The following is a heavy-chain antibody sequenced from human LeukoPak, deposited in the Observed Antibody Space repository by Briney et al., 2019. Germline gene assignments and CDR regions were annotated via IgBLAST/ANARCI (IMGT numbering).Heavy chain of an antibody. CDR1: GGAISSYY. J-gene: IGHJ4*02. V-gene: IGHV4-59*01. CDR3: ARGHGDYYFDY. D-gene: IGHD4-17*01. Sequence: SETLSLTCTVSGGAISSYYWSWIRQPPGKGLEGSGDIYYSGSTNYNPSLKSRVTISVDTSKNQFSLKLSSVTAADTAVYYCARGHGDYYFDYWGQGTLVTVS. CDR2: IYYSGST.